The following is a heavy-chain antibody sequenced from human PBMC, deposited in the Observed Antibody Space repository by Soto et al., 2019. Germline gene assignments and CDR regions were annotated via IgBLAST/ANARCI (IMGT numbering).Heavy chain of an antibody. CDR1: GFIFSDFY. Sequence: QLVESGGGLVKPGGSLRLSCEASGFIFSDFYMAWFRQAPGKGLEWVSHISSDGDSTYADSVKGRFTISRDNAKNSLYLQMNSLRVEVTAVYYCVRDRDRRWFDPWGQGTLVTVSS. V-gene: IGHV3-11*01. CDR3: VRDRDRRWFDP. CDR2: ISSDGDST. J-gene: IGHJ5*02. D-gene: IGHD3-10*01.